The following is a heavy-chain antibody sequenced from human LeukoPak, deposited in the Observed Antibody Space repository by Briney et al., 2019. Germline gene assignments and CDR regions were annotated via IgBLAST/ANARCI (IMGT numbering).Heavy chain of an antibody. J-gene: IGHJ5*02. CDR2: FDPEDGET. CDR3: ARDFSLAVAAINWFDP. D-gene: IGHD6-19*01. CDR1: GYTLTELS. V-gene: IGHV1-24*01. Sequence: ASVKVSCKVSGYTLTELSMHWVRQAPGKGLEWMGGFDPEDGETIYAQKFQGRVTITADESTSTAYMELSSLRSEDTAVYYCARDFSLAVAAINWFDPWGQGTLVTVSS.